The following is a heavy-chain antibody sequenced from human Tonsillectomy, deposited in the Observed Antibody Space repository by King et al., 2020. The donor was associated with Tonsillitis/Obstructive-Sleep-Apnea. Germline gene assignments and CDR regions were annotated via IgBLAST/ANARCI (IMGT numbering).Heavy chain of an antibody. Sequence: VQLVESGGALVKPGGSLRLSCAAYGLTFHNAWMTWVRQAPGKGLEWVGRIKPNNYGETTDYAAPVKGRFSISRDDSKNTLYLQMDSLKTEDTAVYYSANSPSRWEDWFDTWGLGTLVTVSS. CDR3: ANSPSRWEDWFDT. D-gene: IGHD1-26*01. CDR2: IKPNNYGETT. CDR1: GLTFHNAW. V-gene: IGHV3-15*02. J-gene: IGHJ5*02.